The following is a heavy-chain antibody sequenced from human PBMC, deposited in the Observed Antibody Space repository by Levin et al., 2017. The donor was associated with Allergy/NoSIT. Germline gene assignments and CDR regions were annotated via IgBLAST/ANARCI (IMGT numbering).Heavy chain of an antibody. J-gene: IGHJ6*03. V-gene: IGHV4-59*02. D-gene: IGHD2-2*01. Sequence: SQTLSLTCTVSGGSVSSSYWSWIRQPPGKALEWIAYIYYTGSTNYSPSLKSRVTISLDTSKNQFSLKLSSVTAADTAVYYCARHGKYQLPRGGYYYYMDVWGKGTTVTVSS. CDR2: IYYTGST. CDR1: GGSVSSSY. CDR3: ARHGKYQLPRGGYYYYMDV.